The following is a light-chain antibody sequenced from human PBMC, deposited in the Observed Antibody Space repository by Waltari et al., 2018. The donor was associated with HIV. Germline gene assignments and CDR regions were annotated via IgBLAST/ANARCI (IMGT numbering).Light chain of an antibody. J-gene: IGLJ3*02. CDR3: VSYDSRLDERL. CDR1: TSNIETEA. V-gene: IGLV1-47*01. Sequence: QSVLTQPPSVSGTPGQTVTISCSGSTSNIETEALYWYQQLPGTAPKLIIYRNYKRPSGVSDRFSCSKSGASASLDISGLRSEDEAHYYCVSYDSRLDERLFGGGTKLTVL. CDR2: RNY.